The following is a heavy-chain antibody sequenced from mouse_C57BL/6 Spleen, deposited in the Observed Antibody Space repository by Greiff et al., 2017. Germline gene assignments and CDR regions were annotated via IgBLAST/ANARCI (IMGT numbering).Heavy chain of an antibody. CDR2: IDPSDSYT. D-gene: IGHD2-4*01. CDR3: ASGADYDKGFYAMDY. Sequence: QVQLQQPGAELVMPGASVKLSCKASGYTFTSYWMHWVKQRPGQGLEWIGEIDPSDSYTNYNQKFKGKSTLTVDKSSSTAYMQLSSLTSEDSAVYYCASGADYDKGFYAMDYWGQGTSVTVSS. CDR1: GYTFTSYW. J-gene: IGHJ4*01. V-gene: IGHV1-69*01.